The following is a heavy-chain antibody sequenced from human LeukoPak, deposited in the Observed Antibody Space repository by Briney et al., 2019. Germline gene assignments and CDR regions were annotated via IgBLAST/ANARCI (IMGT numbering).Heavy chain of an antibody. CDR3: ARDGWELAFDP. Sequence: GGSLRLSCAASGFTFSSHWMSWVRQAPGKGLEWVANIKQDGSEKYYVDSVKGRFTISRDNAKNSLYLQMNSLRAEDTAVYYCARDGWELAFDPWGQGTLVTVSS. V-gene: IGHV3-7*01. CDR1: GFTFSSHW. D-gene: IGHD1-26*01. J-gene: IGHJ5*02. CDR2: IKQDGSEK.